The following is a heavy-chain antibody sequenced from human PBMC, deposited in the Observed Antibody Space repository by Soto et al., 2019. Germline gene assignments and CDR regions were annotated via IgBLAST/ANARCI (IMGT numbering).Heavy chain of an antibody. V-gene: IGHV3-13*01. D-gene: IGHD3-16*01. CDR1: GFTFSSYD. CDR3: AAGVTFDYYYGMDV. CDR2: IGTAGDT. J-gene: IGHJ6*02. Sequence: EVQLVESGGGLVQPGGSLRLSCAASGFTFSSYDMHWVRQATGKGLEWVSAIGTAGDTYYPGSVKGRFTISRENAKNSLYLQMNSLRAEDTAVYYCAAGVTFDYYYGMDVWSQGTTVTVSS.